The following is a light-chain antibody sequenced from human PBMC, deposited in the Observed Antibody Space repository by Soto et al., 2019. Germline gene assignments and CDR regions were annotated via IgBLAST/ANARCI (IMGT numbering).Light chain of an antibody. J-gene: IGKJ3*01. V-gene: IGKV3-15*01. Sequence: EIVMTQSPATLSVSPGERASLSCRASQSISTNLAWYQQKPGQAPRLLIYGASTRATGIPARFSGSGSGTEFTLTISSPHSEDFAVYYCQQYDKWPLTFGPGTKVDIE. CDR2: GAS. CDR3: QQYDKWPLT. CDR1: QSISTN.